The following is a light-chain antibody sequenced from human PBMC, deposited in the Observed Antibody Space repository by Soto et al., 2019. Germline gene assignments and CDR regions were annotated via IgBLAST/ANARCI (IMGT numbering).Light chain of an antibody. CDR3: CSYAGSSIYVV. V-gene: IGLV1-40*01. J-gene: IGLJ2*01. CDR2: GNN. CDR1: SSNIGAGYD. Sequence: QSVLTQPPSVSGAPGQTITISCTGSSSNIGAGYDVHWYQQLPGRAPKLLIYGNNNRPSGVPDRFSGSKSGNTASLTISGLQAEDEADYYCCSYAGSSIYVVFGGGTKLTVL.